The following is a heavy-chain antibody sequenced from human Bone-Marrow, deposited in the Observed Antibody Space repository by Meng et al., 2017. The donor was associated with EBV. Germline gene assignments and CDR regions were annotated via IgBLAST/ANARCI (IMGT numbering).Heavy chain of an antibody. D-gene: IGHD3-10*01. CDR3: ARESGRGYTPDY. V-gene: IGHV1-69*01. J-gene: IGHJ4*02. CDR1: GGAFSRSA. Sequence: QVQGVQSGPEVKKPGSSVKVSCKTSGGAFSRSAISWVRQAPGQGLEWMGGLLPILGAPNYAETFQDRVTITADESTSTAYMELSSLTSEDTAVYYCARESGRGYTPDYWGQGTLVTVSS. CDR2: LLPILGAP.